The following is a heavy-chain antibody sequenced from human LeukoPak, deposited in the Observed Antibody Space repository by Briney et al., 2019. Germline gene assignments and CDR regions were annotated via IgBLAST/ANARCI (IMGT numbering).Heavy chain of an antibody. J-gene: IGHJ6*02. D-gene: IGHD6-6*01. CDR1: GGSFSGYY. Sequence: PSETLSLTCAVYGGSFSGYYWSWILQPPGKGLEWIGEINHSGSTNYNPSLKSRVTISVDTSKNQFSLKLSSVTAADTAVYYCARDGIAARRHYYGMDVWGQGTTVTVSS. CDR2: INHSGST. CDR3: ARDGIAARRHYYGMDV. V-gene: IGHV4-34*01.